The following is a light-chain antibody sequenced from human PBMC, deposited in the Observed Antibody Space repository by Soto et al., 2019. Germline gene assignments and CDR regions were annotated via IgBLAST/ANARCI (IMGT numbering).Light chain of an antibody. Sequence: DIVMTQSPDSLAVSLGERATINCKSSQSVLYSSNNKNYLTWYQQKPGQPPKLLIYWASTRESGVPDRFSGSGSGTDFTLTISSLQAEDVAVYYCQQYYRTPWTFCQGTKVEIK. CDR2: WAS. J-gene: IGKJ1*01. V-gene: IGKV4-1*01. CDR3: QQYYRTPWT. CDR1: QSVLYSSNNKNY.